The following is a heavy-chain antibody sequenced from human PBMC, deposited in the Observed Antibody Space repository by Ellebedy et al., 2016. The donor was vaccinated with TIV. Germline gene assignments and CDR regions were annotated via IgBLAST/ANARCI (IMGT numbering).Heavy chain of an antibody. V-gene: IGHV1-2*02. D-gene: IGHD6-6*01. CDR1: GYTFTGYY. CDR3: ARVIGSSSSEFDY. Sequence: ASVKVSXXASGYTFTGYYMHWVRQAPGQGLEWMGWINPNSGGTNYAQKFQGRVTMTRDTSISTAYIEVSRLRSDDTAVYYCARVIGSSSSEFDYWGQGTLVTVSS. CDR2: INPNSGGT. J-gene: IGHJ4*02.